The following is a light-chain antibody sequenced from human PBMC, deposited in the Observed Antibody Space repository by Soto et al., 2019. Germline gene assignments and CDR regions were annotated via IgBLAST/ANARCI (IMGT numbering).Light chain of an antibody. J-gene: IGLJ1*01. CDR2: ANT. CDR1: TSNIGAGYD. CDR3: QSSDSSLSGYV. Sequence: QSVLTQPPSVSGAPGQRVTISCSGSTSNIGAGYDVHWYQQLPGTAPKLLIYANTNRPSGVPDRFSGSKSVTSASLAITGLQAEDEADYYCQSSDSSLSGYVFGPGTKLTVL. V-gene: IGLV1-40*01.